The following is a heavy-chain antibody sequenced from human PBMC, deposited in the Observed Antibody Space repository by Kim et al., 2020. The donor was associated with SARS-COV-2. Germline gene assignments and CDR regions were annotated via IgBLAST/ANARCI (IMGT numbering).Heavy chain of an antibody. J-gene: IGHJ6*02. Sequence: GGSLRLSCEASGFSFADYGMHWVRQPPGKGLEWVSGIGWNSINIGYADSVRGRFTISRDNARKSLYLQMNAVRGDDTALYFCAKDRGGDPRFGLAVWGQGTTVIVSS. CDR3: AKDRGGDPRFGLAV. CDR1: GFSFADYG. V-gene: IGHV3-9*01. D-gene: IGHD2-21*02. CDR2: IGWNSINI.